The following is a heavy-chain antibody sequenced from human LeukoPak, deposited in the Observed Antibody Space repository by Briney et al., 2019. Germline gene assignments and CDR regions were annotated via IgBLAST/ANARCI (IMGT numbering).Heavy chain of an antibody. CDR2: FYRSGSI. D-gene: IGHD4-17*01. CDR3: ARDTPGGSYGDYDY. V-gene: IGHV4-38-2*02. J-gene: IGHJ4*02. Sequence: SETLSLTCTLSGYSISNDYYWGWIRQPPGKGLEWIGSFYRSGSIYYNPSLMSRVTISVDTSKNQFSLKLSSVTAADTAVYYCARDTPGGSYGDYDYWGQGTLVTVSS. CDR1: GYSISNDYY.